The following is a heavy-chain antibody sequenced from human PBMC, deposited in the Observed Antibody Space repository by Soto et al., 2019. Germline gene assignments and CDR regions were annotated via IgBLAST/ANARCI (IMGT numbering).Heavy chain of an antibody. V-gene: IGHV1-3*01. CDR1: GYTFTSYA. D-gene: IGHD3-10*01. Sequence: ASVKVSCKASGYTFTSYAMHWVRQAPGQRLEWMGWINAGNGNTKYSQKFQGRVTITRDTSASTAYMELSSLRSEDTAVYYCAREGITMVRGSMDVWGQGSTVTVSS. CDR2: INAGNGNT. CDR3: AREGITMVRGSMDV. J-gene: IGHJ6*02.